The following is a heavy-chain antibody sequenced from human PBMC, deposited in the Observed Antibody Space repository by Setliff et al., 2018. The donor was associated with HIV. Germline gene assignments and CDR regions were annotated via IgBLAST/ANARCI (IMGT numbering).Heavy chain of an antibody. Sequence: SETLSLTCTVSYGSISGHYWTWIRQPPGKGLEWIGYIHHSGGTQYNPSPMSRLTMSVDSSKNQFSLGLSSVTAADTAVYYCARLPDINSWPFDYWARGTLVTVSS. CDR1: YGSISGHY. J-gene: IGHJ4*02. V-gene: IGHV4-59*11. CDR3: ARLPDINSWPFDY. D-gene: IGHD6-13*01. CDR2: IHHSGGT.